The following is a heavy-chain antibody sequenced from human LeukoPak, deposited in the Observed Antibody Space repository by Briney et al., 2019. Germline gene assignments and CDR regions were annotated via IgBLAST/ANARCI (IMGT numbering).Heavy chain of an antibody. D-gene: IGHD6-13*01. CDR1: GYTFTGYS. J-gene: IGHJ4*02. CDR2: IIPIFGTA. CDR3: ARDLVAAAGHHYFDY. Sequence: SVKVSCKASGYTFTGYSIHWVRQAPGQGLEWMGGIIPIFGTANYAQKFQGRVTITADESTSTAYMELSSLRSEDTAVYYCARDLVAAAGHHYFDYWGQGTLVTVSS. V-gene: IGHV1-69*13.